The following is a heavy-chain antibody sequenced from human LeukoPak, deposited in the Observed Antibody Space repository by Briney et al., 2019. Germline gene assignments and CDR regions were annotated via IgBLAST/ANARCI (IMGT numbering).Heavy chain of an antibody. J-gene: IGHJ4*02. CDR3: ARDAKGYSYGFDY. CDR1: GFTVSSNY. V-gene: IGHV3-53*01. D-gene: IGHD5-18*01. CDR2: IYSGGST. Sequence: PGGSLRLSCAASGFTVSSNYMTWVRQAPGNGLEWVSVIYSGGSTYYADSVKGRFTISRDNSKNTLYLQMNSLRAEDTAVYYCARDAKGYSYGFDYWGQGTLVTVSS.